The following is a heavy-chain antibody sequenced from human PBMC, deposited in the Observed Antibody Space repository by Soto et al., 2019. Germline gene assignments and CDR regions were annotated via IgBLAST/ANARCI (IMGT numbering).Heavy chain of an antibody. V-gene: IGHV4-4*02. Sequence: KPSETLSLTCAVSGGSISSSNWWSWVRQPPGKGLEWIGEIYHSGSTNYNPSLKSRVTISVDKSKNQFSLKLSSVTAADTAVYYCARGVWFGELSLIRWFDPWGQGTLVTVSS. CDR1: GGSISSSNW. J-gene: IGHJ5*02. D-gene: IGHD3-10*01. CDR2: IYHSGST. CDR3: ARGVWFGELSLIRWFDP.